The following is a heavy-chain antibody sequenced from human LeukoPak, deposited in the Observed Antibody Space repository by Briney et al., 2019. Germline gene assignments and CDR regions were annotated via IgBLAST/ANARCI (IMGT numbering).Heavy chain of an antibody. D-gene: IGHD3-22*01. CDR1: GYTFTGYY. V-gene: IGHV1-2*02. Sequence: ASVKVSCKASGYTFTGYYMHWVRQAPGQGLEWMGWINPNSGGTNYAQKFQGRVTMTRDTSISTAYMELSRLRSDDTAVYYCALPHLYYYDSSGSLFDYWGQGTLVTVSS. CDR3: ALPHLYYYDSSGSLFDY. CDR2: INPNSGGT. J-gene: IGHJ4*02.